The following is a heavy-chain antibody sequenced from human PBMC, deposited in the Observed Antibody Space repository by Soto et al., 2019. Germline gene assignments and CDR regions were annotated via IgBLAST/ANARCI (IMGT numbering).Heavy chain of an antibody. Sequence: QVQLQESGPGLVKPSQTLSLTCTVSGGSISSGVYYWSWIRQHPGKGLEWIGYIYYSGSTYYNPALMSRVNISVDTSKNQFSLKLSSVTAADTAVYYWVRGCEVIGPFDNWGQGTLVTVSS. J-gene: IGHJ4*02. CDR3: VRGCEVIGPFDN. CDR1: GGSISSGVYY. D-gene: IGHD3-22*01. V-gene: IGHV4-31*03. CDR2: IYYSGST.